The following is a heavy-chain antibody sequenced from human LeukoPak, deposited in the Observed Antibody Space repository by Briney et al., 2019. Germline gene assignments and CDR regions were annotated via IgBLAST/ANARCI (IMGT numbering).Heavy chain of an antibody. V-gene: IGHV3-23*01. Sequence: GGSLRLSCAASGFTFKTYGMHWVRQAPGKGLEWVSSISASAAMTYYADSVKGRFTVSRDNSNNRLYLQMSGLTAADTAVYYCAKDRSIGTYYTFDHWGQGTLVTVSS. D-gene: IGHD1-26*01. CDR2: ISASAAMT. CDR1: GFTFKTYG. J-gene: IGHJ5*02. CDR3: AKDRSIGTYYTFDH.